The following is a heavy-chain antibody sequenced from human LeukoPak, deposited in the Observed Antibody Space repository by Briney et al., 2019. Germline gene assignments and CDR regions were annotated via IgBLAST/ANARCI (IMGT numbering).Heavy chain of an antibody. CDR1: GFTFSNAW. Sequence: PGGSLRLSCAASGFTFSNAWMSWVRQAPGKGLEWVGRIKSKTDGGTTDYAAPVKGRFTISRDDSKNTLYLQMNSLKTEDTAVYYCTTRTRYHYYGMDVWGQGTTVTVSS. D-gene: IGHD2-2*01. CDR3: TTRTRYHYYGMDV. J-gene: IGHJ6*02. CDR2: IKSKTDGGTT. V-gene: IGHV3-15*01.